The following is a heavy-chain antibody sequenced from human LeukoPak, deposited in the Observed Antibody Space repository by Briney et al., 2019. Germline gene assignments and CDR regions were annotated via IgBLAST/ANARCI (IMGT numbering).Heavy chain of an antibody. CDR1: GYDFTRFG. CDR2: ISAYNGHT. D-gene: IGHD1-26*01. J-gene: IGHJ4*02. CDR3: ARDQAVGATAGTFDY. Sequence: GASVKVSCKASGYDFTRFGITWVRQAPGQGLEWMGWISAYNGHTNYEQKLQGRVTMTTDTSTSTAYMELGSLRSDDTAVYYCARDQAVGATAGTFDYWGQGTLVTVSS. V-gene: IGHV1-18*01.